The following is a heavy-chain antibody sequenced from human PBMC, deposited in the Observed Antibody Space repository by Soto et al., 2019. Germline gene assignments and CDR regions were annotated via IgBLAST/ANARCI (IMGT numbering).Heavy chain of an antibody. J-gene: IGHJ5*02. V-gene: IGHV1-2*02. CDR3: ARAGIAARPWFDP. CDR1: GYTFTGYY. CDR2: INPNSGGT. Sequence: GASVKVSCKASGYTFTGYYMHWVRQAPGQGLEWMGWINPNSGGTNYAQKFQGRVTMTRDTSISTAYMELSRLRSDDTAVYYCARAGIAARPWFDPWGQGTLVTVSS. D-gene: IGHD6-6*01.